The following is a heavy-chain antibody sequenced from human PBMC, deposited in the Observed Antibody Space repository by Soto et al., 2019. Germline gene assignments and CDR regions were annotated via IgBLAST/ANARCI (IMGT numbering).Heavy chain of an antibody. CDR3: ARVLSSGGYCSGGSSYSGGFNWFDP. CDR1: GYTFTSYD. J-gene: IGHJ5*02. D-gene: IGHD2-15*01. V-gene: IGHV1-8*01. Sequence: ASVKVSCKASGYTFTSYDINWVRQATGQGLEWMGWMNPNSGSTGYAQKFQGRVTMTRNTSISTAYMELSSLRSEDTAVYYCARVLSSGGYCSGGSSYSGGFNWFDPWGQGTLVTVSS. CDR2: MNPNSGST.